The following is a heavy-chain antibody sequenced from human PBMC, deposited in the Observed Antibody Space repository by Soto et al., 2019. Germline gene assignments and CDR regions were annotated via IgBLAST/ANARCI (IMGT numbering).Heavy chain of an antibody. V-gene: IGHV3-30*18. CDR1: VFTFISYG. CDR2: ISYDGSNK. D-gene: IGHD4-17*01. CDR3: AKDLSAVTGYYYDYGMAV. Sequence: GWSLRLSCATSVFTFISYGMHWVSQAPGKGLEWVAVISYDGSNKYYADSVNGRFTISRDNSKNTLYLQMYSLRADDTAVYYCAKDLSAVTGYYYDYGMAVRGQGTTVTVS. J-gene: IGHJ6*02.